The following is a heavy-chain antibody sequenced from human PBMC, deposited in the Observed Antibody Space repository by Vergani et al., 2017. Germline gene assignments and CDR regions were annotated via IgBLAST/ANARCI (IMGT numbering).Heavy chain of an antibody. CDR3: AKRDGSWRVPYYYYGMDV. J-gene: IGHJ6*02. V-gene: IGHV3-30*18. Sequence: QVQLVESGGGVVQPGRSLRLSCAASGFTFSSYGLHWVRQAPGKGLEWVAFISYDGSNKYYADSVKGRFTISRDKSKNTLYLQMNSLRAEDTAVYYCAKRDGSWRVPYYYYGMDVWGQGTTVTVSS. CDR2: ISYDGSNK. CDR1: GFTFSSYG. D-gene: IGHD6-13*01.